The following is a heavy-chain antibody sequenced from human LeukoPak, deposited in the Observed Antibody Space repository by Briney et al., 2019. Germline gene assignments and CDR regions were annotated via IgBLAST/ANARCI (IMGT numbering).Heavy chain of an antibody. V-gene: IGHV5-51*01. Sequence: GESLKISCKGSGYSFSSNWIGWVRQMPGKGLEWMGIIYPGDSDTRYSPSFQGQVTISADKSISTAYLQWSSLKASDTAMYYCARPHLPDYYDSSNAFDIWGQGTMVTVSS. J-gene: IGHJ3*02. CDR3: ARPHLPDYYDSSNAFDI. CDR2: IYPGDSDT. CDR1: GYSFSSNW. D-gene: IGHD3-22*01.